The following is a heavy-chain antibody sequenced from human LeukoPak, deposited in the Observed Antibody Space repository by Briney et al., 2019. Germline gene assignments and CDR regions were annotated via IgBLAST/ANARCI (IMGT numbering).Heavy chain of an antibody. CDR1: GFTFSSYE. J-gene: IGHJ4*02. CDR3: AKIAAAGF. Sequence: GGSLRLSCAASGFTFSSYEMNWVRQAPGKGLEWASYISSSGSTIYYADSVKGRFTISRDNAKNTLYLQMNSLRAEDTAVYYCAKIAAAGFWGQGTLVTVSS. CDR2: ISSSGSTI. D-gene: IGHD6-13*01. V-gene: IGHV3-48*03.